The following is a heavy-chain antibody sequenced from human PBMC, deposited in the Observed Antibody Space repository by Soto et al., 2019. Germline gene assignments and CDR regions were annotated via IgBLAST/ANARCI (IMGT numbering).Heavy chain of an antibody. CDR3: ARDRITIIVVVITTYGMDV. CDR2: ISYDGSNK. Sequence: GGSLRLSCAASGFTFSSYAMHWVRQAPGKGLEWVAVISYDGSNKYYADPVKGRFTISRDNSKNTLYLQMNSLRAEDTAVYYCARDRITIIVVVITTYGMDVWGQGTTVTVSS. V-gene: IGHV3-30-3*01. CDR1: GFTFSSYA. D-gene: IGHD3-22*01. J-gene: IGHJ6*02.